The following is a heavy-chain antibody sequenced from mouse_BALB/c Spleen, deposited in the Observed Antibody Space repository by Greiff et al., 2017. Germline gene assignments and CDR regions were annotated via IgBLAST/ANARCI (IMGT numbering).Heavy chain of an antibody. Sequence: QVQLQQSGPGLVAPSQSLSITCTVSGFSLTSYGVHWVRQPPGKGLEWLGVIWAGGSTNYNSALMSRLSISKDNSKSQVFLKMNSLQTDDTAMYYCARGYYGYDGPSPFAYWGQGTLVTVSA. V-gene: IGHV2-9*02. CDR3: ARGYYGYDGPSPFAY. CDR2: IWAGGST. J-gene: IGHJ3*01. CDR1: GFSLTSYG. D-gene: IGHD2-2*01.